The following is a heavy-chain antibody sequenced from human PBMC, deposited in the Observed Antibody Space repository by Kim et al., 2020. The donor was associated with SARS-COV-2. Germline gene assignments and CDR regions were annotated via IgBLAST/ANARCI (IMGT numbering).Heavy chain of an antibody. CDR1: GFTFSNYN. CDR3: ARDAHGVVVSVDY. J-gene: IGHJ4*02. V-gene: IGHV3-21*01. D-gene: IGHD3-3*01. Sequence: GGSLRLSCAASGFTFSNYNMNWVRQAPGKGLEWVSSISSSSSYIYYADSVKGRFTISRDNAKNSLYLQMNSLRAEDTAVYYCARDAHGVVVSVDYWGQGTLVTVSS. CDR2: ISSSSSYI.